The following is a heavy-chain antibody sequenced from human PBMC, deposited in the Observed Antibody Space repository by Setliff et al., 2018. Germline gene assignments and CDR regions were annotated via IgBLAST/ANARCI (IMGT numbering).Heavy chain of an antibody. CDR2: ISRSGGST. CDR3: AKEGAGYSSSSDRFDP. J-gene: IGHJ5*02. Sequence: GGSLRLSCAASGFTFSSYAMSWVRQAPGKGLEWVSAISRSGGSTYYADSVKGRLTISRDNSKNTLYLQMNSLRAEDTAVYYCAKEGAGYSSSSDRFDPWGQGTLVTVSS. D-gene: IGHD6-6*01. V-gene: IGHV3-23*01. CDR1: GFTFSSYA.